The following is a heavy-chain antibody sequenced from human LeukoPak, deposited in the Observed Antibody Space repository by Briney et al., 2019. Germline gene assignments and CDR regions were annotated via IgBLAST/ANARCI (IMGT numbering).Heavy chain of an antibody. CDR1: GFTFGNHA. J-gene: IGHJ2*01. CDR2: ISYDGSNK. CDR3: ARETSDWYFDL. Sequence: GGSLRLSCSASGFTFGNHAMHWVRQAPGKGLEWVAVISYDGSNKYSADSVKGRFTISRDNSKNTLYLQMNSLRAEDTAVWYCARETSDWYFDLWGRGTLVTVSS. V-gene: IGHV3-30-3*01.